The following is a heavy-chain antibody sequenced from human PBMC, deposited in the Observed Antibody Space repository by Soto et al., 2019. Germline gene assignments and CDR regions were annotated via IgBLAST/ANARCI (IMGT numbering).Heavy chain of an antibody. CDR1: GYTFTGHY. V-gene: IGHV1-2*02. D-gene: IGHD5-12*01. CDR2: IGPESGAT. CDR3: GRGRSGQIVVFY. Sequence: ASVKVSCKASGYTFTGHYIHRVRQAPEQGPEWMGEIGPESGATRYAQKFQGRVTMTRGMSITTVYMELNNLSPDDTAVYYCGRGRSGQIVVFYWGQGTPVTVSS. J-gene: IGHJ4*02.